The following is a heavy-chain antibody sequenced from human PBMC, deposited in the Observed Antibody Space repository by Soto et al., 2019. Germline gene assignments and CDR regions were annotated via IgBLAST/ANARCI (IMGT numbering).Heavy chain of an antibody. CDR2: ISGSGSRT. J-gene: IGHJ4*02. CDR3: AKEGGRVSYFDY. CDR1: GCTFSSYA. V-gene: IGHV3-23*01. D-gene: IGHD2-15*01. Sequence: PLGSLRLSCAFSGCTFSSYAISCFRQAPRKGLEWVSGISGSGSRTYYADSLKGLCTISRDNSKNTLYLQMNSLRAEDTAVDYCAKEGGRVSYFDYWGQGTLGTVS.